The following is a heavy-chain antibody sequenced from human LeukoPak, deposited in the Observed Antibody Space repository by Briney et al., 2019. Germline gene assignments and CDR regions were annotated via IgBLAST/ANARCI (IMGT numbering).Heavy chain of an antibody. CDR1: GYTFTGYY. CDR3: ARDERVGFDFWSSYGMDV. V-gene: IGHV1-2*02. D-gene: IGHD3-3*01. J-gene: IGHJ6*02. Sequence: ASVKVSCKASGYTFTGYYMHWVRQAPGQGLEWMGWINPNSGGTNYAQKFQGRVTMTRDTSISTAYMELSGLRSDDTAVYYCARDERVGFDFWSSYGMDVWGQGTTVTVSS. CDR2: INPNSGGT.